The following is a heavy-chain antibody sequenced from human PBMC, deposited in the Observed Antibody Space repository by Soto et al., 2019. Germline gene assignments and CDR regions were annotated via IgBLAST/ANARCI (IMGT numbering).Heavy chain of an antibody. J-gene: IGHJ4*02. CDR2: ISGGGGSS. CDR1: GFSFSNYA. D-gene: IGHD2-21*02. Sequence: EVQLLESGGGLVQPGGSLRLSCAASGFSFSNYAMRWVRQAPGKGLEWVSGISGGGGSSYYADSVKGRFTISRDNSKNALYLQMNSLRAEDTAVYYCADNCGVDCHSVFFYWGQGTLVIVSS. CDR3: ADNCGVDCHSVFFY. V-gene: IGHV3-23*01.